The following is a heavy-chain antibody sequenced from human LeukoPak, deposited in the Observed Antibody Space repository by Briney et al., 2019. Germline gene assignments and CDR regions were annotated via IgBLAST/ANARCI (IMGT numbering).Heavy chain of an antibody. J-gene: IGHJ4*02. CDR2: IRYDGSNK. D-gene: IGHD1-26*01. CDR1: GFTFSSYG. Sequence: GGSLRLSCAASGFTFSSYGMHWVRQAPGKGLEGVAFIRYDGSNKYNADSVKGRFTSSRDNYKNTLYLQMHRLKPEDTAVYYCTRAKFIVRATLFDYWGQGTLVTVSS. CDR3: TRAKFIVRATLFDY. V-gene: IGHV3-30*02.